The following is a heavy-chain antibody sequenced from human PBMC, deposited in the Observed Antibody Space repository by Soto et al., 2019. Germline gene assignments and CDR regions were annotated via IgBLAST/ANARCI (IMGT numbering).Heavy chain of an antibody. V-gene: IGHV2-5*01. D-gene: IGHD3-9*01. CDR1: GFSLSTGGVG. J-gene: IGHJ6*02. CDR3: GGYNVLTGYHVYGMDV. CDR2: IYWNDDK. Sequence: SGPTLVNPTQTLTLTCTFSGFSLSTGGVGVGWIRQPPGKAPEWLALIYWNDDKRYSPSLNSRLTITKDTSKNQVVLTMSNMDPVDTATYYCGGYNVLTGYHVYGMDVWGQGTTVTVSS.